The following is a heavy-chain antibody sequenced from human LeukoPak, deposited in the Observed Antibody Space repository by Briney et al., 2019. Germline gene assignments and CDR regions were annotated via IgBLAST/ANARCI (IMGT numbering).Heavy chain of an antibody. CDR2: IYTSGST. V-gene: IGHV4-4*07. CDR1: GGSISSYY. Sequence: SETLSLTCTVSGGSISSYYWSWIRQPAGKGLEWIGRIYTSGSTNYNPSLKSRVTMSVDTSKNQFSLKLSSVTAADTAVYYCARVGPGSGYVYYFDYWGQGTLVTVSS. J-gene: IGHJ4*02. CDR3: ARVGPGSGYVYYFDY. D-gene: IGHD5-12*01.